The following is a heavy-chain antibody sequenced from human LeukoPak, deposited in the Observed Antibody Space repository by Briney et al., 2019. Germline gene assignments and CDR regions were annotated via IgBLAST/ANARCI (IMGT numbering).Heavy chain of an antibody. CDR1: GGSISSHS. J-gene: IGHJ5*02. CDR2: IYYSGST. Sequence: PSETLSLTCTVFGGSISSHSWSWIRQPPGKGLEWIGYIYYSGSTNYNPSLKSRVTVSVDTSKTQFSLKLSSVTAADTAVYYCARVNNDFWSSYGDPGWFDPWGQGTLATVSS. V-gene: IGHV4-59*11. D-gene: IGHD3-3*01. CDR3: ARVNNDFWSSYGDPGWFDP.